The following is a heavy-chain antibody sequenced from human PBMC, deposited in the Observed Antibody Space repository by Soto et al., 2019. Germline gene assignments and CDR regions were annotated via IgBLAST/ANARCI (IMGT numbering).Heavy chain of an antibody. J-gene: IGHJ3*02. CDR3: ARDLPPYSSSWPRWTFYI. D-gene: IGHD6-13*01. V-gene: IGHV1-69*10. CDR2: FIPNLGTA. Sequence: SVKVSCKASGGTFSSYAISWGRQAPGHGLEWMGGFIPNLGTANYAQKSQGRVTMCADKSTSTACMWLSSLSTEDPAVYYCARDLPPYSSSWPRWTFYIWGQVTRVT. CDR1: GGTFSSYA.